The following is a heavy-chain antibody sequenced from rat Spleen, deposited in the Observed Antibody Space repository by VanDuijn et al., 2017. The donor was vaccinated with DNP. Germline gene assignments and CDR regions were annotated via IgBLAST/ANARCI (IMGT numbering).Heavy chain of an antibody. CDR2: IWTGGST. J-gene: IGHJ4*01. V-gene: IGHV2-43*01. D-gene: IGHD1-12*01. CDR1: GFSLTSYH. Sequence: QVHLKESGPGLVQPSQTLSLTCTVSGFSLTSYHVNWVRQPPGKGLEWMGVIWTGGSTAYNSLLKSRLSISRDTAKSQVVLKMNSLQSEDTATYYCARAYHISYIPFTMFVMDVWGQGASVTVSS. CDR3: ARAYHISYIPFTMFVMDV.